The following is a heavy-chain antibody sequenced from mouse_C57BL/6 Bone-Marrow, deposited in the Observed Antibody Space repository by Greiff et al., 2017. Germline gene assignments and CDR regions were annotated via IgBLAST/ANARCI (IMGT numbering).Heavy chain of an antibody. CDR3: ARSSTFFYYFDY. D-gene: IGHD5-1*01. J-gene: IGHJ2*01. CDR2: FHPYNDDT. V-gene: IGHV1-47*01. CDR1: GYSFTTYP. Sequence: LVESGAELVKPGASVKMSCKASGYSFTTYPIEWMKQNHGKSLEWIGNFHPYNDDTKYNEKFKGKATLTVEKSSNTVYLELSRLTSDDSAVYYCARSSTFFYYFDYWGQGTTLTVSS.